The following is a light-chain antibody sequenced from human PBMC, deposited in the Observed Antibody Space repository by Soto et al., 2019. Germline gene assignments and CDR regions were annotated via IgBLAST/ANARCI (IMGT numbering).Light chain of an antibody. CDR2: GAS. Sequence: EIVMTQSPATLSVSPGERATLSCRASQSVSSNLAWYQQKPGQAPRLLIYGASTRATGIPARFSGSGSGTEFTLTISSLQSEDFAVYHCQQYYNWPYTFGQGPKLEIK. CDR3: QQYYNWPYT. J-gene: IGKJ2*01. CDR1: QSVSSN. V-gene: IGKV3-15*01.